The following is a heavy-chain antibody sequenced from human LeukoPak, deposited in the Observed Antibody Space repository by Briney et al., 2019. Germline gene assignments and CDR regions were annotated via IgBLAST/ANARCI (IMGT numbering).Heavy chain of an antibody. CDR1: GGSISSYY. D-gene: IGHD3-3*01. CDR2: IYYSGST. CDR3: ARAGVVTNPNSYWYFGL. J-gene: IGHJ2*01. V-gene: IGHV4-59*01. Sequence: PSETLSLTCTVSGGSISSYYWSWIRQPPGKGLEWIGYIYYSGSTNYNPSLESRVTISVDTSKNQFSLRLSSVTAADTAVYYCARAGVVTNPNSYWYFGLWGRGTLVTVSS.